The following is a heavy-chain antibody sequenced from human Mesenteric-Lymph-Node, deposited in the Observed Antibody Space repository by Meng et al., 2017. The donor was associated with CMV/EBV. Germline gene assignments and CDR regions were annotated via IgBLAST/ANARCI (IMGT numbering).Heavy chain of an antibody. Sequence: GESLKISCAASGFTLSSRAMNWVRQAPGKGLEWVSVIYSGGKTYYGYSVKGRFTISRDNSKNTMYLQMNSLTAEDTAVYYCAREGSAWNFDYWGQGTLVTVSS. V-gene: IGHV3-23*03. D-gene: IGHD6-19*01. CDR2: IYSGGKT. CDR3: AREGSAWNFDY. J-gene: IGHJ4*02. CDR1: GFTLSSRA.